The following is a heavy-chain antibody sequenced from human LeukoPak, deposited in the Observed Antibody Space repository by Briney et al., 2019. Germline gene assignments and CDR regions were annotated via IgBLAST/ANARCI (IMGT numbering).Heavy chain of an antibody. CDR2: ISGGSRTI. V-gene: IGHV3-11*01. J-gene: IGHJ4*02. CDR3: ARAGQSDY. CDR1: GFTFSDYY. Sequence: PGGSLRLSCAASGFTFSDYYMHWIRQAPGKGLEWVSSISGGSRTINYADSVKGRFTTSRDNAKNSLFLQVNSLRAEDTAVYYCARAGQSDYWGQGTLVTVSS.